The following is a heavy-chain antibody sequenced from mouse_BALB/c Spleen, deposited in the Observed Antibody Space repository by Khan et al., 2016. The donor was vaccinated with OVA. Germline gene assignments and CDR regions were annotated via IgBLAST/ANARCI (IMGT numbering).Heavy chain of an antibody. CDR2: INPSNGYT. J-gene: IGHJ3*01. Sequence: VQLQQSGAELARPGASVKMSCKASGYTFTNYTIHWIKKRPGQGLEWIGYINPSNGYTNYNQKFKDKATLTTEKSYTTAYLQLSSLTSDDSAVYNCVRDGAYHRNDGWFAYWGQGTLVTVSA. D-gene: IGHD2-14*01. CDR3: VRDGAYHRNDGWFAY. V-gene: IGHV1-4*01. CDR1: GYTFTNYT.